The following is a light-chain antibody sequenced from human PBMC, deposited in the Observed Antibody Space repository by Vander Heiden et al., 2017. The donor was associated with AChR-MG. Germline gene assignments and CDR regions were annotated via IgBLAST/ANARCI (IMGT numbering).Light chain of an antibody. CDR1: ALPKKT. CDR2: EDS. V-gene: IGLV3-10*01. CDR3: YSTDTSGKERV. Sequence: YELTQPPSVSVSPGHTARITCSGDALPKKTAYWYQQKSGQAPLLVIYEDSRRPSGIPERFSGSSSGTMVTLTISGAQVDDEGDYYCYSTDTSGKERVFGGGTKLTVL. J-gene: IGLJ2*01.